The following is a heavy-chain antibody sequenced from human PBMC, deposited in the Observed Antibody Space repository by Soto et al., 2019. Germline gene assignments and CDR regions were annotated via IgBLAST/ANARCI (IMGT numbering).Heavy chain of an antibody. CDR3: ARTYHYESGGKTDFYSGMDV. CDR1: GDTFDNFA. D-gene: IGHD3-22*01. CDR2: IIPMLDSA. J-gene: IGHJ6*02. Sequence: QVQLVQSGAEVKKPGSSVKVSCKASGDTFDNFAITWVRQAPGQGLEWMGGIIPMLDSATYAEKFQDRVTITATETPSTASMEVSSLRSEDTAVYYCARTYHYESGGKTDFYSGMDVWGQGTTVTVSS. V-gene: IGHV1-69*12.